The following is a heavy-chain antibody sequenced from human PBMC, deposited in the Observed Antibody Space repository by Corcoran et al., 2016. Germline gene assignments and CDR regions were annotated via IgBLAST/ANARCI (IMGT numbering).Heavy chain of an antibody. D-gene: IGHD6-13*01. CDR2: INPNTGGT. CDR1: GYTFTGYY. V-gene: IGHV1-2*04. CDR3: ARNGGNSRYLCGYYDGMDF. J-gene: IGHJ6*02. Sequence: QVQLVQSGAEVKKPGASVKVSCKASGYTFTGYYMHWVRQAPGQGLEWMGWINPNTGGTNYAQKFQGWVTMTRDTSITTAYMELSRLKSDDTAVYYCARNGGNSRYLCGYYDGMDFWGQGTTVTVSS.